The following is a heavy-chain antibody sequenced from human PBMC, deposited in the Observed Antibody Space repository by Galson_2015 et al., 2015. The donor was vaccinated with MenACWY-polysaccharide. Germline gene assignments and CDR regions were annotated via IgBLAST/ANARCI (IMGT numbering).Heavy chain of an antibody. CDR3: ARNPSRLDIAAASH. Sequence: SLRLSCAGSGFTFGGNGLHWVRQAPGKGPEWVALIRNDGRKHYPDAVTGRFTISRDNSKNTLYLQMNSLRPEDTAVYYGARNPSRLDIAAASHWGQGALVSVSS. D-gene: IGHD6-13*01. CDR1: GFTFGGNG. J-gene: IGHJ4*02. V-gene: IGHV3-33*01. CDR2: IRNDGRK.